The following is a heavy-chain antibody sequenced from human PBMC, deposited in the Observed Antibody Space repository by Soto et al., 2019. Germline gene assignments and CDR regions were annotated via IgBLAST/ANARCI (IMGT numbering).Heavy chain of an antibody. J-gene: IGHJ4*02. CDR2: ISGSGGST. CDR1: GFTFIGYA. Sequence: PGGSLRLPCASSGFTFIGYAMSWVRQAPGKGLEWVSTISGSGGSTYYADSVKGRFTISRDNSKNTLYLQMNSLRAEDTAVYYCASSYGDYARGARRRFDYWGQGTRVTVSA. D-gene: IGHD4-17*01. CDR3: ASSYGDYARGARRRFDY. V-gene: IGHV3-23*01.